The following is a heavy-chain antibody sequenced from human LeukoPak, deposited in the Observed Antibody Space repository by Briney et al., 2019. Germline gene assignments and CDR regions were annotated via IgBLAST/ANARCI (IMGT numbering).Heavy chain of an antibody. J-gene: IGHJ4*02. CDR2: INHSGST. CDR3: ARRRGTYYYDSSGYYLRGSNLDY. D-gene: IGHD3-22*01. CDR1: GGSFSGYY. Sequence: SETLSLTCAVYGGSFSGYYGSWIRQPPGKGLEWIGEINHSGSTNYNPSLKSRVTISVDTSKNQFSLKLSSVTAADTAVYYCARRRGTYYYDSSGYYLRGSNLDYWGQGTLVTVSS. V-gene: IGHV4-34*01.